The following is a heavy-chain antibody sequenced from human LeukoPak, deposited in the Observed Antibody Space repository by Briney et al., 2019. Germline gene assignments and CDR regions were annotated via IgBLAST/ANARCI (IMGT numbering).Heavy chain of an antibody. J-gene: IGHJ4*02. CDR3: AKDLGYGGNSGIDY. V-gene: IGHV3-23*01. D-gene: IGHD4-23*01. CDR2: ISGSGGST. CDR1: GFTFSSNA. Sequence: GGSLRLSCAASGFTFSSNAMSWVRQAPGKGLEWVSGISGSGGSTYYADSVKGRFTISRDNSKNTVYLQMNSLRADDTAVYYCAKDLGYGGNSGIDYWGQGTLVTVSS.